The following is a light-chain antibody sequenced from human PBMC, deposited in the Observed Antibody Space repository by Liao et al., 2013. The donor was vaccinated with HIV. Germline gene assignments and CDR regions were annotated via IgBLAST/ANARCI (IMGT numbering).Light chain of an antibody. CDR2: QDS. Sequence: SYELTQPPSVSVAPGKTASITCGGNNIGSKSVHWYQQKPGQAPVLVIYQDSKRPSGIPERFSGSSSGTTVTLTISGAQVEDEADYYCYSAADNVVFGGGTKLTVL. CDR1: NIGSKS. J-gene: IGLJ2*01. V-gene: IGLV3-21*01. CDR3: YSAADNVV.